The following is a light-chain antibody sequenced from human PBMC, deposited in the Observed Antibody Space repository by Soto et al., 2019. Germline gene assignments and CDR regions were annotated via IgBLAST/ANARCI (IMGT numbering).Light chain of an antibody. CDR3: CSYAGSYSYV. Sequence: QSALTQPRSVSGSPGQSVTISCTGTSSDVGGYNYVSWYQQHPGKAPKLMIYDVSKRPSGDPDRFSGSKSGNTASLTISVLQAEDEADYYCCSYAGSYSYVFGTGTKLTVL. J-gene: IGLJ1*01. CDR2: DVS. CDR1: SSDVGGYNY. V-gene: IGLV2-11*01.